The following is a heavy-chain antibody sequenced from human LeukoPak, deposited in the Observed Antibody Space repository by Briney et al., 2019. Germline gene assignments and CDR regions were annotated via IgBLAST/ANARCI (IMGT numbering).Heavy chain of an antibody. V-gene: IGHV3-30*02. J-gene: IGHJ2*01. CDR3: AKGAGGNSRLFWYFDL. Sequence: PGGSLRLSCAASGFTFSSYGMHWVRQAPGKGLEWVAFIRYDGSNKYYADSVKGRFTISRDNSKNTLYLQMNSLRAEDTAVYYCAKGAGGNSRLFWYFDLWGRGTLVAVSS. CDR1: GFTFSSYG. CDR2: IRYDGSNK. D-gene: IGHD4-23*01.